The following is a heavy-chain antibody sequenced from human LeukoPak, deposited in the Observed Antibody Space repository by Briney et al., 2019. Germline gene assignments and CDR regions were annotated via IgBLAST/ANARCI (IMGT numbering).Heavy chain of an antibody. Sequence: SETLSLTCTVSGGSISSYYWSWIRQPPGKGLEWIGYIYYSGSTSYNPSLKSRVTISVDTSKNQFSLKLSSVTAADTAVYYRARQVGDNWFDPWGQGTLVTVSS. CDR2: IYYSGST. D-gene: IGHD5-24*01. V-gene: IGHV4-59*01. CDR1: GGSISSYY. CDR3: ARQVGDNWFDP. J-gene: IGHJ5*02.